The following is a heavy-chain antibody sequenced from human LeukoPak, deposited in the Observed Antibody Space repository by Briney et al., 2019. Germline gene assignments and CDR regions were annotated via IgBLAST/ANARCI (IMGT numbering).Heavy chain of an antibody. Sequence: ASVKVSCKASGYTFTSYGISWVRQAPGQGLNWMGWISPYNGNTNYAQKLQGRVSMTTETSTSTDYLELRRLRSEDTAVYYCERAEDKDFGSSWYAVFDYWGQGTLVTVSS. CDR1: GYTFTSYG. D-gene: IGHD6-13*01. CDR2: ISPYNGNT. J-gene: IGHJ4*02. CDR3: ERAEDKDFGSSWYAVFDY. V-gene: IGHV1-18*01.